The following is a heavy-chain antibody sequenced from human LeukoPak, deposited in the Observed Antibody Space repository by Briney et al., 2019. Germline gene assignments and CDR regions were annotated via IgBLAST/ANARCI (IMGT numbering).Heavy chain of an antibody. D-gene: IGHD1-26*01. J-gene: IGHJ4*02. V-gene: IGHV4-39*07. CDR2: INHSGST. Sequence: PSETLSLTCNVSGVSISSSSYYWGWIRQPPGKGLEWIGEINHSGSTNYNPSLKSRVTISVDTSKNQFSLKLSSVTAADTAVYYCARRVVGATQYDYWGQGTLVTVSS. CDR1: GVSISSSSYY. CDR3: ARRVVGATQYDY.